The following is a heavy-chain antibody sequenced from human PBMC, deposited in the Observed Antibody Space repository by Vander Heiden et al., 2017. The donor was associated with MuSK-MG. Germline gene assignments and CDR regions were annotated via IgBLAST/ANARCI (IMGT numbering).Heavy chain of an antibody. CDR1: ACNFSSYA. D-gene: IGHD3-10*01. V-gene: IGHV1-69*01. CDR2: IIPILGTA. Sequence: QVQLVQSGDGVKNPGSSVKVSCKASACNFSSYAISWVRQAPGQGLEWMGGIIPILGTANYAQKFQGRVTITADESTSTAYMELSSRRSEDTAVYYCARVGPDYGSGSYPFDYWGEGTLVTVSS. J-gene: IGHJ4*02. CDR3: ARVGPDYGSGSYPFDY.